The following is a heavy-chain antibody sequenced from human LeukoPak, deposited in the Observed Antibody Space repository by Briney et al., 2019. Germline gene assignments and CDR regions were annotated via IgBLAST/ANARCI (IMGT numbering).Heavy chain of an antibody. V-gene: IGHV3-33*01. J-gene: IGHJ4*02. CDR2: IWSDGTNQ. Sequence: SGGSLRLSCAAAGFTFSHYGMHWVRQAPGKGLEWVAIIWSDGTNQYYGDSVKGRFTISRDDSGNTVYLQMNSLRPEYTGVYYCARDAQRGFDYSNSLEYWGQGTPVTVST. D-gene: IGHD4-11*01. CDR3: ARDAQRGFDYSNSLEY. CDR1: GFTFSHYG.